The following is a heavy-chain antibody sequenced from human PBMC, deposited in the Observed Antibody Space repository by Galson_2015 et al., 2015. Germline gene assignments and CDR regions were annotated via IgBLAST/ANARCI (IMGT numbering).Heavy chain of an antibody. CDR2: VYYSGST. V-gene: IGHV4-61*01. Sequence: SETLSLTCTISGGSVSSASYYWSWIRQPPGKGLEYIGYVYYSGSTDYGPSLKSRVTLSVDTSKNQFSLRMTSVTAADTAVYYCARLGSGIVLPNYYYYIDVWGKGTTVTVSS. CDR1: GGSVSSASYY. D-gene: IGHD1-26*01. J-gene: IGHJ6*03. CDR3: ARLGSGIVLPNYYYYIDV.